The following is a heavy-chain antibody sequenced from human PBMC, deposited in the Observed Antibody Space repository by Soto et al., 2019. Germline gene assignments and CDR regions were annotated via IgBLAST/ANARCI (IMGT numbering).Heavy chain of an antibody. J-gene: IGHJ6*02. CDR1: GGTFSSYA. D-gene: IGHD3-16*01. CDR2: IIPIFGTA. CDR3: ANPHAGNTGLIPHYYYYGMDV. Sequence: SVKVSCKASGGTFSSYAISWVRQAPGQGLEWMGGIIPIFGTANYAQKFQGRVTITADESTSTAYMELSSLRSEDTAVYYCANPHAGNTGLIPHYYYYGMDVWGQGTTVTVSS. V-gene: IGHV1-69*13.